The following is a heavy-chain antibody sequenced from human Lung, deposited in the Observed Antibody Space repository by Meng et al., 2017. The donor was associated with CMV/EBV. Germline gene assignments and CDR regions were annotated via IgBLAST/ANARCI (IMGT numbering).Heavy chain of an antibody. J-gene: IGHJ4*02. Sequence: SLGLAWAASGCAVSNNYRSWGRQAPGKGLEWVSVIYIGGNTYYANSVKGRFTISRDRSKNTLYLQMNNLRAEDTAVYYCAGDWSLEYWGQGTLVTVSS. CDR2: IYIGGNT. CDR1: GCAVSNNY. CDR3: AGDWSLEY. V-gene: IGHV3-53*01. D-gene: IGHD2-8*02.